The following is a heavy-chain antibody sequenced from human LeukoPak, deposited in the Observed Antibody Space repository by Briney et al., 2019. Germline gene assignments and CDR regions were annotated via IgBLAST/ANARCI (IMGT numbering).Heavy chain of an antibody. CDR3: ARGPDTAMVLYYYYGMDV. J-gene: IGHJ6*02. V-gene: IGHV4-34*01. D-gene: IGHD5-18*01. CDR1: GGSFSGYY. CDR2: INHSGST. Sequence: PSETLSLTCAVYGGSFSGYYWSWIRQPPGKGLEWIEEINHSGSTNYNPSLKSRVTISVDTSKNQFSLKLSSVTAADTAVYYCARGPDTAMVLYYYYGMDVWGQGTTVTVSS.